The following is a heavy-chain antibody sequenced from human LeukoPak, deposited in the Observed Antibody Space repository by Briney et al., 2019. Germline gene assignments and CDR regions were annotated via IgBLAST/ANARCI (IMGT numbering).Heavy chain of an antibody. J-gene: IGHJ4*02. CDR3: ARGRAVGVRAGFDY. CDR1: GYTFTSYY. Sequence: ASVKVSCKASGYTFTSYYMHWVRQAPGQGLEWMGIINPSGGSTTYAQKFLGRATMTRDTSTSTVYMELSSLRSEETAVYYCARGRAVGVRAGFDYWAREPWSPSPQ. D-gene: IGHD1-26*01. V-gene: IGHV1-46*03. CDR2: INPSGGST.